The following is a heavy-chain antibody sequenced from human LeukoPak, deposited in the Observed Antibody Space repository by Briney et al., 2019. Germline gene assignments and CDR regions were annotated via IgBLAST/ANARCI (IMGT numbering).Heavy chain of an antibody. Sequence: PSETLSLTCAVSGGSISSSNWWSWVRQPPGKGLEWVSSISSSSSYIYYADSVKGRFTISRDNAKNSLYLQMNSLRAEDTAVYYCARVLEGSGWYEKDYWGQGTLVTVSS. J-gene: IGHJ4*02. CDR2: ISSSSSYI. V-gene: IGHV3-21*01. CDR3: ARVLEGSGWYEKDY. CDR1: GGSISSSN. D-gene: IGHD6-19*01.